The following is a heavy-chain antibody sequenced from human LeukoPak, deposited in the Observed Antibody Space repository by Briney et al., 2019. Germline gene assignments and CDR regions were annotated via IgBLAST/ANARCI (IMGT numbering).Heavy chain of an antibody. J-gene: IGHJ4*02. Sequence: SETLSLTCAVYGGSFSGYYWSWICKPPGKGLEWIGEINHSGSTNYNPSLKSRVTISVDTSKNQFSLKLSSVTAADTAVYYCARVVHQLVLGDWGQGTLVTVSS. CDR1: GGSFSGYY. CDR2: INHSGST. CDR3: ARVVHQLVLGD. V-gene: IGHV4-34*01. D-gene: IGHD6-6*01.